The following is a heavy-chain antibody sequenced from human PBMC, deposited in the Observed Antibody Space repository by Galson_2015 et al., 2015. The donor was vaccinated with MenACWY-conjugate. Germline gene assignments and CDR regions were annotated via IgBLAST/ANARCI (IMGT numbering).Heavy chain of an antibody. J-gene: IGHJ5*02. CDR3: ARDRNRWPPFSFDP. CDR1: GYTLTSYA. CDR2: INAGNGNT. Sequence: SVKVSCKASGYTLTSYAMHWVRQAPGQRLEWMGWINAGNGNTKYSQKFQGRVTITRDTSASTAYMELSSLRSEDTAVYYCARDRNRWPPFSFDPWGQGTLVTVSS. V-gene: IGHV1-3*01. D-gene: IGHD1-14*01.